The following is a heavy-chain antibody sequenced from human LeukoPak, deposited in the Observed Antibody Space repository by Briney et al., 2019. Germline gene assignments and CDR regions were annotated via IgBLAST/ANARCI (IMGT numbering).Heavy chain of an antibody. CDR3: ATDRAIGYSPPNTSFDP. CDR1: GGSISRYY. V-gene: IGHV4-59*01. D-gene: IGHD2-15*01. CDR2: VYYNGKT. J-gene: IGHJ5*02. Sequence: SETLSLTWTVSGGSISRYYWNWIRQSPGKALEWIGNVYYNGKTKYNPSLRSRVTISLDTSKNQFSPNMTYVPAAATAVYYCATDRAIGYSPPNTSFDPWGQGTLVTVSS.